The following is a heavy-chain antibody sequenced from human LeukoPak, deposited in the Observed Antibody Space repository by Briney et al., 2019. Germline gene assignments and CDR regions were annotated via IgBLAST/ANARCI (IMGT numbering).Heavy chain of an antibody. CDR3: ARDLSYYCTNGVCPGGDYYYYYMDV. V-gene: IGHV4-4*07. CDR1: GGSISSYY. Sequence: PSETLSLTCTVSGGSISSYYWSWIRQPAGKGLEWIGRIYTSGRTNYNPSLKSRVTMSVDTSKNQFSLKLSSVTAADTAVYYCARDLSYYCTNGVCPGGDYYYYYMDVWGKGTTVTVSS. D-gene: IGHD2-8*01. CDR2: IYTSGRT. J-gene: IGHJ6*03.